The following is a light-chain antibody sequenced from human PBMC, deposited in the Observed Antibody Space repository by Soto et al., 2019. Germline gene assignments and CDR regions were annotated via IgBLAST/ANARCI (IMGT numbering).Light chain of an antibody. V-gene: IGLV2-14*01. CDR3: SSYPISSTLF. CDR1: SSDVGGYNY. CDR2: DVS. Sequence: QSALTQPASVSGSPGQSITISCTGTSSDVGGYNYVSWYQQHPGKAPKLMIYDVSNRPSGVSNRFSGSKSGNTASLTISGLQAEDEADYYCSSYPISSTLFFGTGTKFTVL. J-gene: IGLJ1*01.